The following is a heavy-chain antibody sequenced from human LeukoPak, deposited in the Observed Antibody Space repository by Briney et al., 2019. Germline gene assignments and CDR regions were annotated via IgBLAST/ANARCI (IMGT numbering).Heavy chain of an antibody. J-gene: IGHJ4*02. V-gene: IGHV3-48*03. CDR1: GFSFSSYE. D-gene: IGHD1-7*01. CDR3: ARDWGDEERELHFDY. Sequence: GGSLRLSCAASGFSFSSYEMNWVRQAPGKGLEWISFISSSGRKIYYTDSVKGRFTISRDNAKNSLYLQMNSLRAEDTAVYYCARDWGDEERELHFDYWGQGTLVTVSS. CDR2: ISSSGRKI.